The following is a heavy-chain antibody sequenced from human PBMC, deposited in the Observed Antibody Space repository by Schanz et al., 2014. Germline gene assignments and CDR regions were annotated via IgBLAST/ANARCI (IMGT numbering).Heavy chain of an antibody. CDR2: ISSTSRAT. CDR3: ARPSDSSWYMDV. CDR1: GFTFRSYS. J-gene: IGHJ6*03. Sequence: VQLVESGGGVVQPGGSLRLSCAASGFTFRSYSMNWVRQAPGKGLEWISYISSTSRATYYADSVKGRFTISRDNAKNSLYLQMNILRAEDTAVYYCARPSDSSWYMDVWGRGTTVTVSS. D-gene: IGHD2-21*02. V-gene: IGHV3-48*01.